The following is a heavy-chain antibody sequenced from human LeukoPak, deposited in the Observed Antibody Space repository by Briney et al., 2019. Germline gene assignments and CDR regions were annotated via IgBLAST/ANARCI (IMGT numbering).Heavy chain of an antibody. V-gene: IGHV1-69*04. CDR3: ARVGYSSGCYDY. CDR2: IIPILGIA. J-gene: IGHJ4*02. CDR1: GGTFSSYA. Sequence: ASVKVSCKASGGTFSSYAISWVRQAPGQGLEWMGRIIPILGIANYAQKFQGRVTITADKSTSTAYMELSSLRSEDTAVYYCARVGYSSGCYDYWGQGTLVTVSS. D-gene: IGHD6-19*01.